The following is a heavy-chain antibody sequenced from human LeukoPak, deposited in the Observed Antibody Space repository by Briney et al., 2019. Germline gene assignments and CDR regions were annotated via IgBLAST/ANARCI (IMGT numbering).Heavy chain of an antibody. Sequence: GGSLRLSCAASGLTLSDDYMTWVRQAPGKGLEWVSAISGSGGSTYYADSVKGRFTISRDNSKNTLYLQMNSLRAEDTAVYYCAKEFDPTGGDYWGQGTLVTVSS. CDR3: AKEFDPTGGDY. J-gene: IGHJ4*02. D-gene: IGHD3-9*01. CDR2: ISGSGGST. V-gene: IGHV3-23*01. CDR1: GLTLSDDY.